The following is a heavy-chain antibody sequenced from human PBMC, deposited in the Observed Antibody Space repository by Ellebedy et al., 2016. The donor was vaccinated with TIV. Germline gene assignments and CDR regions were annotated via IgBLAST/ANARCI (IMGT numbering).Heavy chain of an antibody. J-gene: IGHJ4*02. CDR3: AKIEGYIGLAYYFDY. CDR1: GSSFSNYA. Sequence: PGGSLRLSCEASGSSFSNYAMSWVRQAPGKGLEWVSSISGSRSGEYAYYADSVKGRFIISRDNSKNTVFLQMNSLRAEDTAVYYCAKIEGYIGLAYYFDYWGQGTLVTVSS. CDR2: ISGSRSGEYA. V-gene: IGHV3-23*01. D-gene: IGHD5-12*01.